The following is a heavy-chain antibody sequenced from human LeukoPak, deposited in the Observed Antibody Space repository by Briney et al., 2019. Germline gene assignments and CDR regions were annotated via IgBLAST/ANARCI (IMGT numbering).Heavy chain of an antibody. CDR3: ARDRSDSSGYPYNWFDP. V-gene: IGHV1-2*02. CDR2: INPNSGGT. Sequence: VASVKVSCKASGYTFTGYYMHWVRQAPGQGLEWMGWINPNSGGTNYAQKFQGRVTMTRDTSISTAYMELSRLRSDDTAVYYCARDRSDSSGYPYNWFDPWGQGTLVTVSS. D-gene: IGHD3-22*01. CDR1: GYTFTGYY. J-gene: IGHJ5*02.